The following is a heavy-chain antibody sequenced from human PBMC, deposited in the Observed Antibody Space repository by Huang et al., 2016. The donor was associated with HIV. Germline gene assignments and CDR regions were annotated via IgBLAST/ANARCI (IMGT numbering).Heavy chain of an antibody. CDR1: GYTFTDYQ. J-gene: IGHJ4*02. CDR2: INPNTCNP. V-gene: IGHV7-4-1*02. Sequence: QVQLVQSGSELKKPGASVKVSCKVSGYTFTDYQISWVRQAPGQGLEWMCWINPNTCNPTYAQGFTVRCVFSLDSSVSTAYLQISSLKAEDTAVYFCARDSGYYRYFDYWGQGTLVTVSS. CDR3: ARDSGYYRYFDY. D-gene: IGHD3-22*01.